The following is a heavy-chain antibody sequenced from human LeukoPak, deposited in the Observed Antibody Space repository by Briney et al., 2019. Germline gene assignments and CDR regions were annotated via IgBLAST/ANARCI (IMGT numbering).Heavy chain of an antibody. D-gene: IGHD2-2*01. CDR2: IRSKAYGGTT. CDR3: TTLIVVVPAAIDY. V-gene: IGHV3-49*04. Sequence: GGSLRLSCTASGFTFGDYAMSWVRQAPGKGLEGVGFIRSKAYGGTTEYAASVTGRFTISRDDSKSIAYLQMNSLKTEDTAVYYCTTLIVVVPAAIDYWGQGTLVTVSS. CDR1: GFTFGDYA. J-gene: IGHJ4*02.